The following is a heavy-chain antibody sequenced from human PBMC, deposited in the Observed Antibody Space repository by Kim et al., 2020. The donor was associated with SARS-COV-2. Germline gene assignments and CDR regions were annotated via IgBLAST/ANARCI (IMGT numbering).Heavy chain of an antibody. CDR2: INHSGST. CDR1: GGSFSGYY. J-gene: IGHJ4*02. D-gene: IGHD3-10*01. CDR3: ARGPHGSGSYFKNDY. V-gene: IGHV4-34*01. Sequence: SETLSLTCAVYGGSFSGYYWSWIRQPPGKGLEWIGEINHSGSTNYNPSLKSRVTISVDTSKNQFSLKLSSVTAADTAVYYCARGPHGSGSYFKNDYWGQGTLVTVSS.